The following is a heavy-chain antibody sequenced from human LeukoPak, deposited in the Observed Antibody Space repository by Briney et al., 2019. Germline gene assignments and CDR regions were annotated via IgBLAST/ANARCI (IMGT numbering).Heavy chain of an antibody. CDR2: IYSGGST. D-gene: IGHD1-7*01. CDR3: TTDEDWNYARKDV. J-gene: IGHJ6*02. V-gene: IGHV3-53*01. Sequence: GRSLRLSCAASGFTVSSNYMSWVRQAPGKGLEWVSVIYSGGSTYYADSVKGRFTISRDNSKNTLYLQMNSLKIEDTAVYYCTTDEDWNYARKDVWGQGATVIVSS. CDR1: GFTVSSNY.